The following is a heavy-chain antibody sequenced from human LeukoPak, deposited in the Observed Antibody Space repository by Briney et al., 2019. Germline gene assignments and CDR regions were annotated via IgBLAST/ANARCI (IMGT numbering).Heavy chain of an antibody. CDR1: GFTFSNFA. D-gene: IGHD1-1*01. CDR2: ISGYGDST. J-gene: IGHJ4*02. CDR3: AREQQGRRAAFDY. Sequence: GGSLRLSCSASGFTFSNFAMNWVRQAPGKGLEWVSIISGYGDSTYYADSVKGRFTISRDNSRNTLYLQMNSLRTEDTAVYYCAREQQGRRAAFDYWGQGTPVTVSS. V-gene: IGHV3-23*01.